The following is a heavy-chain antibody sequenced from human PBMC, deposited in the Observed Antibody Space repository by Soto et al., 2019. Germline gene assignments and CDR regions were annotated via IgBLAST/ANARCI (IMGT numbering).Heavy chain of an antibody. Sequence: GGSLRLSCIASGFTFSSYGMHWVRQAPGKGLEWVAVISYDGSNKYYADSVKGRFTISRDNSKNTLYLQMNSLRAEDTAVYYCAKDFSYYDFWSGPPPYYYYYGMDVWGQGTTVTVSS. CDR2: ISYDGSNK. J-gene: IGHJ6*02. CDR3: AKDFSYYDFWSGPPPYYYYYGMDV. V-gene: IGHV3-30*18. D-gene: IGHD3-3*01. CDR1: GFTFSSYG.